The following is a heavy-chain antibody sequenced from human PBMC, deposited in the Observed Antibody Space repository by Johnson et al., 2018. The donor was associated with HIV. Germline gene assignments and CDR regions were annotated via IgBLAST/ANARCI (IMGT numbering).Heavy chain of an antibody. D-gene: IGHD1-1*01. CDR3: ATVAVTGTDDAFDI. Sequence: VQLVQSGGGVVQHGRSLRLSCAASGFKFHEYAMHWVRQAPGKGLEWVSGINWNGGTTSYADSGKGRFTISRDNAKKSLYLQMNSLRAEDTALYYCATVAVTGTDDAFDIWGQGTMITVSS. V-gene: IGHV3-20*04. J-gene: IGHJ3*02. CDR2: INWNGGTT. CDR1: GFKFHEYA.